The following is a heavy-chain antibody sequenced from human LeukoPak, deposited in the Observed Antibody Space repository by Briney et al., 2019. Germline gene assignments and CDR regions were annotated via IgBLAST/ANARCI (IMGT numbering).Heavy chain of an antibody. Sequence: GSLRLSCAASGFAFSSYAMSWVRQAPGKGLEWVSSISGSGSNTYYADSVKGRFTISRDSSKNMLFVQMNTLRAEDTAVYFCARDARGNSGSYYDSWGQGILVTVSS. J-gene: IGHJ4*02. V-gene: IGHV3-23*01. D-gene: IGHD3-10*01. CDR3: ARDARGNSGSYYDS. CDR1: GFAFSSYA. CDR2: ISGSGSNT.